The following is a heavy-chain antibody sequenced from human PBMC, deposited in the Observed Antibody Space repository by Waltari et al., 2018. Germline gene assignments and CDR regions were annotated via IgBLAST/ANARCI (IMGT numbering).Heavy chain of an antibody. CDR3: ARGLWESPPYYYYAMDV. CDR2: ISHDGSKT. D-gene: IGHD3-10*01. V-gene: IGHV3-30*03. CDR1: GFNFTTHG. Sequence: HVQVVESGGGVVQPGRSLSLSCAASGFNFTTHGLPWVRQAPGKGLEWVTLISHDGSKTFYTDSVRGRFTIARDNSKDTVYLQMNSLRAEDTAVYYCARGLWESPPYYYYAMDVWGQGTTVTVS. J-gene: IGHJ6*02.